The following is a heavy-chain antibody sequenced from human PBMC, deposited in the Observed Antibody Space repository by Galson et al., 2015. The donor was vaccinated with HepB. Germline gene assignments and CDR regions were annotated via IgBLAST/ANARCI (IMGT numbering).Heavy chain of an antibody. CDR3: ARGAAAGASRFDY. V-gene: IGHV3-48*01. J-gene: IGHJ4*02. CDR2: INSPSTTI. D-gene: IGHD6-13*01. Sequence: SLRLSCAVSEFTFSTYTMNWVRQAPGRGLEWVSFINSPSTTIYYADSVKGRFTISRDNAKNSLYLEMNSLRAEDTAVYYCARGAAAGASRFDYWGQGTLVTVSS. CDR1: EFTFSTYT.